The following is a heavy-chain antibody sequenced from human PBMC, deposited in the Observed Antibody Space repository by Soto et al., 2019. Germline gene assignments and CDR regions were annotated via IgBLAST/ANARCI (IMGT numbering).Heavy chain of an antibody. Sequence: QVQLVESGGGMVQPGRSLRLSCAASGFTFSSYTMHWVRQAPGKGLEWVAAILYDGSNKYYADSVRGRFTISRDNAKNTLYLQMNSLRAEDTAVYYCARDHYSSGWDYFEYLGQGCLVTVSS. CDR2: ILYDGSNK. D-gene: IGHD6-19*01. V-gene: IGHV3-30-3*01. CDR3: ARDHYSSGWDYFEY. CDR1: GFTFSSYT. J-gene: IGHJ4*02.